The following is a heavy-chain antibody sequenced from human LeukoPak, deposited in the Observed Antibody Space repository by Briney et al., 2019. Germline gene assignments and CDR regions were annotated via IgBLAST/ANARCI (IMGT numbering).Heavy chain of an antibody. CDR3: ARVAQEYCSSTSCSGGYYYYMDV. CDR1: GGTFSSYA. D-gene: IGHD2-2*01. J-gene: IGHJ6*03. CDR2: IIPIFGTA. V-gene: IGHV1-69*05. Sequence: SVKVSCKASGGTFSSYAISWVRQAPGQGLEWMGGIIPIFGTANYAQKFQGRVMITTDESTSTAYMELSSLRSEDTAVYYCARVAQEYCSSTSCSGGYYYYMDVWGKGTTVTVSS.